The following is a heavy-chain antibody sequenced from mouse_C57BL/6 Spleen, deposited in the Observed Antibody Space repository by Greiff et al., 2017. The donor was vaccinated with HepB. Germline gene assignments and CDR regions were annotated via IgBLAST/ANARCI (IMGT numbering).Heavy chain of an antibody. CDR3: ASAWYYYGRGYFDV. Sequence: QVQLQQPGAELVRPGTSVKLSCKASGYTFTSYWMHWVKQRPGQGLEWIGVIDPSDSYTNYNQKFKGKATLTVDTSSSTAYMQLSSLTSEDSAVYYCASAWYYYGRGYFDVWGTGTTVTVSS. CDR1: GYTFTSYW. CDR2: IDPSDSYT. V-gene: IGHV1-59*01. D-gene: IGHD1-1*01. J-gene: IGHJ1*03.